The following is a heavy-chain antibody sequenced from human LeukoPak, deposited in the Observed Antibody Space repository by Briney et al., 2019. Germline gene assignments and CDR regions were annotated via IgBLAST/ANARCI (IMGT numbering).Heavy chain of an antibody. CDR2: ISSSSSDI. CDR1: GFTFSTHS. J-gene: IGHJ4*02. D-gene: IGHD3-3*01. V-gene: IGHV3-21*01. CDR3: ARVPGGLEWADFDY. Sequence: GGSLRLSCAASGFTFSTHSMNWVRQAPGKGLEWVSCISSSSSDIKYADSVKGRFTISRDNAKNSLYLQLSSLRAEDTAVYYCARVPGGLEWADFDYWGQGTLVTVSS.